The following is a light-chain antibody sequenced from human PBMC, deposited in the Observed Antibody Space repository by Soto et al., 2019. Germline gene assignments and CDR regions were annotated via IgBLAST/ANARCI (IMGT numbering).Light chain of an antibody. V-gene: IGKV4-1*01. CDR2: WAS. Sequence: DIVMTQSPDSLSVSLGERATINCKSSQTVFHTSYNKDFLAWYQQKAGQPPKLLFYWASTRESGVPARFSGGGSGTVFSLTISSLQPEDVAVYYCQQYYASVTFGQGTKLEIK. CDR1: QTVFHTSYNKDF. J-gene: IGKJ2*01. CDR3: QQYYASVT.